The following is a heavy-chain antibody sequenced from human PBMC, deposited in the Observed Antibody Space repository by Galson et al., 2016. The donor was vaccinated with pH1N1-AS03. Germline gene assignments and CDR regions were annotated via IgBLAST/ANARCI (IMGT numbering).Heavy chain of an antibody. CDR1: GFTFSGYY. CDR2: IRDDGGDK. J-gene: IGHJ3*02. Sequence: SLRLSCAASLASGFTFSGYYMHWVRQAPGKGLEWVAFIRDDGGDKYYADSVKGRFTISRDNSKNTLYLQMNSLRTEDTALYYCAREEGGFGSNWLQTDAFDIWGQGTMVTVSS. V-gene: IGHV3-30*02. D-gene: IGHD6-13*01. CDR3: AREEGGFGSNWLQTDAFDI.